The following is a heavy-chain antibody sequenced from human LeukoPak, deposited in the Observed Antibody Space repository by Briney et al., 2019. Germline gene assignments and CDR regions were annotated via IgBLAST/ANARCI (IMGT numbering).Heavy chain of an antibody. J-gene: IGHJ5*02. CDR1: GYTFTTYG. V-gene: IGHV1-24*01. D-gene: IGHD6-19*01. CDR3: ATVNSRGIAVAGTRNNWFDP. Sequence: VSVKVSCKASGYTFTTYGLSWVRQAPGKGLEWMGGFDPEDGETIYAQKFQGRVTMTEDTSTDTAYMELSSLRSEDTAVYYCATVNSRGIAVAGTRNNWFDPWGQGTLVTVSS. CDR2: FDPEDGET.